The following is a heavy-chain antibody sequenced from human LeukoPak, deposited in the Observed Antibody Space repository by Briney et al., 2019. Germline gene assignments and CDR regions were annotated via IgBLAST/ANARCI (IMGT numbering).Heavy chain of an antibody. Sequence: GGSLRLSCAASGFTFSSYNMNWVRQAPGKGLEWVAVISYDGSNKYYADSVKGRFTISRDNSKNTLYLQMNSLRAEDTAVYYCARDYAGTTDYWGQGTLVTVSS. CDR2: ISYDGSNK. D-gene: IGHD1-7*01. CDR1: GFTFSSYN. V-gene: IGHV3-30*03. CDR3: ARDYAGTTDY. J-gene: IGHJ4*02.